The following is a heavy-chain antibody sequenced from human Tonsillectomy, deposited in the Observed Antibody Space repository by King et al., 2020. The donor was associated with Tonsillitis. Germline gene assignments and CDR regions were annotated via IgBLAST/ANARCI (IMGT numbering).Heavy chain of an antibody. CDR3: ARDGETTVTDY. Sequence: VQLVQSGGGLVKPGGSLRLSCAASGFTFSSYSMNWVRLAPGKGLEWVSSISSSSSYIFYADSVRGRFTISRDNAKNSLYLQMNSLRVEDTAIYYCARDGETTVTDYWGQGTLVTVSS. D-gene: IGHD4-17*01. CDR2: ISSSSSYI. CDR1: GFTFSSYS. V-gene: IGHV3-21*01. J-gene: IGHJ4*02.